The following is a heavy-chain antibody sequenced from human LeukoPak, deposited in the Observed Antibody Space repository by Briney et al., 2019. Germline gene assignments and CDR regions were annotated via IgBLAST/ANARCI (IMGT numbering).Heavy chain of an antibody. J-gene: IGHJ5*02. D-gene: IGHD3-22*01. Sequence: GGSLTLSCAASGFTFNRYAMRWVGQAPGKGLEWVSCVSVCRCATYYADSVKGPFTISRDNSKNSVYLQTNSLRAEDTAVYFCAKAGISTYYYDHWGQGTLVTVSS. CDR1: GFTFNRYA. CDR2: VSVCRCAT. CDR3: AKAGISTYYYDH. V-gene: IGHV3-23*01.